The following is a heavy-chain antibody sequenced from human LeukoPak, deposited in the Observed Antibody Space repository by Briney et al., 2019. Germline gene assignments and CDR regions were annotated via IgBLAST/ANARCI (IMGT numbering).Heavy chain of an antibody. D-gene: IGHD6-6*01. CDR1: GFTFSDYW. V-gene: IGHV3-7*01. CDR2: IKQDGSQR. Sequence: VGSLRLSCTASGFTFSDYWMTWVRQALGKGPDWVANIKQDGSQRYYVDSVRGRFTISRDNAKNSLFLQMNGLRAEDTAVYYCARRGGSSSRRSPIDYWGQGTLVTVSS. J-gene: IGHJ4*02. CDR3: ARRGGSSSRRSPIDY.